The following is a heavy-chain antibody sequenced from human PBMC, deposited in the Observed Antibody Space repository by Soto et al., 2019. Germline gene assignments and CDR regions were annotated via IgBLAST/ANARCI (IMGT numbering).Heavy chain of an antibody. D-gene: IGHD3-3*01. CDR1: GYTLAELS. V-gene: IGHV1-24*01. CDR2: FNPEDAET. CDR3: TKGQRPIRFLEWLSRYYFDF. J-gene: IGHJ4*02. Sequence: QLQLVQSGAEVKKPGASVKVSCKVSGYTLAELSMHWVRQAPGKGLEWMGGFNPEDAETSYAQNFQGRVTMTEDTSTDTVYRELSSLRSEDSAVYYCTKGQRPIRFLEWLSRYYFDFWGQGTMITVSS.